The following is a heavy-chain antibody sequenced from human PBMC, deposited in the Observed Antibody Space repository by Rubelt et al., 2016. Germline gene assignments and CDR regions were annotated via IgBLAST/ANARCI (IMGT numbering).Heavy chain of an antibody. Sequence: QLQLQESGPGLAKPSETLSLSCNVSGGSINTRSYYWGWIRQPPGTGLEWIGSIYYSGSTYYNPCLKGRVTISVDTAKTQFSLRLSSVTAAYTAVYYCARGFRYYYDSSGHHFDYWGQGTLVTVSS. J-gene: IGHJ4*02. CDR1: GGSINTRSYY. CDR3: ARGFRYYYDSSGHHFDY. CDR2: IYYSGST. V-gene: IGHV4-39*07. D-gene: IGHD3-22*01.